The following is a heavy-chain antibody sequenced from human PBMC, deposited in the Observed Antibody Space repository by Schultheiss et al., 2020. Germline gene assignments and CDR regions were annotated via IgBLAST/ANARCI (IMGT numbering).Heavy chain of an antibody. D-gene: IGHD6-13*01. J-gene: IGHJ4*02. V-gene: IGHV3-23*01. CDR3: AKDPRIAAAGPHYFDY. Sequence: GGSLRLSCAASGFTFSSYAMSWVRQGPGKGLMWIARINDDGSASIYADSVRGRFTISRDNSKNTLYLQMNSLRAEDTAVYYCAKDPRIAAAGPHYFDYWGQGTLVTVSS. CDR2: INDDGSAS. CDR1: GFTFSSYA.